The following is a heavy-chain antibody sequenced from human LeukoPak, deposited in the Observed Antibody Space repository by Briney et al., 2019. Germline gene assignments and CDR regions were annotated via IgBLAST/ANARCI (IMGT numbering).Heavy chain of an antibody. D-gene: IGHD2-2*01. CDR3: ARTDIVVVPAANNWFDP. Sequence: GASVKVSCKASGGTFSNYALSWVRQAPGQGLEWMGRIIPILDIANYAQKFQGRVTITADKSTSTAYVELSSLRSEDTAVYYCARTDIVVVPAANNWFDPWGQGTLVTVSS. J-gene: IGHJ5*02. CDR2: IIPILDIA. CDR1: GGTFSNYA. V-gene: IGHV1-69*04.